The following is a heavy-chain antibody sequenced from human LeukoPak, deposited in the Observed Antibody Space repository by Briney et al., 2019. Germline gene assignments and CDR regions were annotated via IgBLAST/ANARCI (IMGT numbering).Heavy chain of an antibody. D-gene: IGHD3-22*01. J-gene: IGHJ6*03. Sequence: GASVKVSCKASGGTFSSYAISWVRQAPGQGLEWMGGIIPIFGTANYAQKFQGRVTMTEDRSIETAYLDLTSLRSEDTAVYYCATHYDGGAYYPQYYYYQMDVWGKGTTITVSS. CDR1: GGTFSSYA. CDR2: IIPIFGTA. V-gene: IGHV1-69*06. CDR3: ATHYDGGAYYPQYYYYQMDV.